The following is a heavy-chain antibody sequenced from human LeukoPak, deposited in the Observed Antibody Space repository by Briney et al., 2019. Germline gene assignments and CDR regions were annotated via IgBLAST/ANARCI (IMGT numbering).Heavy chain of an antibody. V-gene: IGHV4-61*02. J-gene: IGHJ4*02. CDR2: IYTSGST. D-gene: IGHD3-22*01. CDR3: ARELYYYDSSGPGGYYFDY. Sequence: SQTLSLTCTGSGGSIISGSYYWSWIRQPAGKGLEWIGRIYTSGSTNYNPSLKSRVTISVDTSKNQFSLKLSSVTAADTAVYYCARELYYYDSSGPGGYYFDYWGQGTLVTVSS. CDR1: GGSIISGSYY.